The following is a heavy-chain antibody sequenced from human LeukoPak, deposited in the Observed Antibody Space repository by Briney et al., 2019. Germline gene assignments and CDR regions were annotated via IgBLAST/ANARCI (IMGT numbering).Heavy chain of an antibody. CDR2: ISSSSSTI. D-gene: IGHD1-26*01. J-gene: IGHJ4*02. CDR3: ARDEVGATTEFDY. V-gene: IGHV3-48*01. Sequence: PGGSLRLSCAASGFTFSSYSMNWVRQAPGKGLEWVSYISSSSSTIYYADSVKGRFTISRDNAKNSLYLQMNSLRAEDTAVYYCARDEVGATTEFDYWGQGTLVTVSS. CDR1: GFTFSSYS.